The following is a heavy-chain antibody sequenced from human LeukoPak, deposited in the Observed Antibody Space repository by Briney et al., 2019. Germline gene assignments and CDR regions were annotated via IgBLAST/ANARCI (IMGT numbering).Heavy chain of an antibody. CDR1: GYSLTDLS. Sequence: GASVKVSCKVSGYSLTDLSIHWVRQAPGRGLEWMGGFDREDRETIYAQNFQGRVTMTEDTSTDTAYMELSSVRSEDTAVYFCATSLVLPIRYMDVWGKGTAVTVSS. CDR2: FDREDRET. J-gene: IGHJ6*03. CDR3: ATSLVLPIRYMDV. D-gene: IGHD4/OR15-4a*01. V-gene: IGHV1-24*01.